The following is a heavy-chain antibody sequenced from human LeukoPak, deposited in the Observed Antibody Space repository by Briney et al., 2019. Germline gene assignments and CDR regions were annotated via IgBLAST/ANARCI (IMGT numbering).Heavy chain of an antibody. D-gene: IGHD1-26*01. Sequence: GGSLRLSCAASGFTFSSYSMNWVRQAPGKGLEWVSFISSGSTIIYYADSVKGRFTASRDNAENSLYLQMNSLRDEDTAVYYCARNPAGIGDYWGQGTLVTVSS. CDR3: ARNPAGIGDY. CDR1: GFTFSSYS. J-gene: IGHJ4*02. CDR2: ISSGSTII. V-gene: IGHV3-48*02.